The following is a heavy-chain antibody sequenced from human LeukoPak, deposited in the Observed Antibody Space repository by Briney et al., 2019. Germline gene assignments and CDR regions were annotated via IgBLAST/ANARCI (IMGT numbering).Heavy chain of an antibody. CDR3: ARELLNTLPLSYSMDV. CDR1: GFPFSSYA. Sequence: GGSLRLSCAASGFPFSSYAMNWVRQAPGKGLEWVSIIFGSGDTTYYADSVKGRFTVSRDNAKNSLYLQMNSLRAEDTAVYYCARELLNTLPLSYSMDVWGKGATVIVSS. CDR2: IFGSGDTT. J-gene: IGHJ6*03. D-gene: IGHD4/OR15-4a*01. V-gene: IGHV3-23*01.